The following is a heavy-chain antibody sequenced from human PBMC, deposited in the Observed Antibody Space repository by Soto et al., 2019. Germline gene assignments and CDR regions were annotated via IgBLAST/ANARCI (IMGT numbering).Heavy chain of an antibody. CDR2: IYYSGST. Sequence: SETLSLTCTVSGGSVSSGDYYWSWIRQPPGKGLEWIGNIYYSGSTNYNPSLKSRVTISVDTSKNQFSLKLSSVTAADTAVYYCARTYYDILTGYYISPAFDYWGQGTLVTVS. CDR3: ARTYYDILTGYYISPAFDY. J-gene: IGHJ4*02. V-gene: IGHV4-61*08. D-gene: IGHD3-9*01. CDR1: GGSVSSGDYY.